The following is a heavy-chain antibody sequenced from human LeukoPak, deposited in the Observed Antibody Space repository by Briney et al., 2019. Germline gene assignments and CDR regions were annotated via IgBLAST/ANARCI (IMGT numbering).Heavy chain of an antibody. CDR2: MHSSGST. V-gene: IGHV4-59*01. CDR1: GGSISNYY. CDR3: ARDIRIVGATLYFDY. D-gene: IGHD1-26*01. Sequence: SETLSLTCTVSGGSISNYYWSWIRQPPGKGLEWIGCMHSSGSTSYNLSLKSRLTMSIDTSKNQLSLKMRSVTTADTAVCYCARDIRIVGATLYFDYWGQGTLVTVSS. J-gene: IGHJ4*02.